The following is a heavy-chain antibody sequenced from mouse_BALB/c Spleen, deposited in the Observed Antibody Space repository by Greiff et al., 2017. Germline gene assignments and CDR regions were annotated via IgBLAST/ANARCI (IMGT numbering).Heavy chain of an antibody. CDR2: ISSGGSYT. CDR3: ARHEVPYGSSYDAMDY. J-gene: IGHJ4*01. V-gene: IGHV5-6*01. CDR1: GFTFSSYG. D-gene: IGHD1-1*01. Sequence: EVNVVESGGDLVKPGGSLKLSCAASGFTFSSYGMSWVRQTPDKRLEWVATISSGGSYTYYPDSVKGRFTISRDNAKNTLYLQMSSLKSEDTAMYYCARHEVPYGSSYDAMDYWGQGTSVTVSS.